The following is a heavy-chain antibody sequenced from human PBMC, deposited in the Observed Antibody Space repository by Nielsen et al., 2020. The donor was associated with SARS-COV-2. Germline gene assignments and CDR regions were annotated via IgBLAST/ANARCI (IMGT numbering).Heavy chain of an antibody. CDR3: AIIWFGEKSVDY. Sequence: WVRQAPGQGLEWMGGIIPIFGTANYAQKFQGRVTITADESTSTAYMELSSLRSEDTAVYYCAIIWFGEKSVDYWGQGTLVTVSS. V-gene: IGHV1-69*01. J-gene: IGHJ4*02. CDR2: IIPIFGTA. D-gene: IGHD3-10*01.